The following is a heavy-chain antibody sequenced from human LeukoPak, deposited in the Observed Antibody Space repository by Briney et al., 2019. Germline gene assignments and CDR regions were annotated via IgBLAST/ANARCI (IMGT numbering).Heavy chain of an antibody. CDR2: IWYDGSNK. CDR1: GFTFRNYG. J-gene: IGHJ4*02. D-gene: IGHD3-22*01. Sequence: GMSLRLSCAASGFTFRNYGMHWVRQAPGKGLEWVAIIWYDGSNKYYADSVKGRFTVSRDNSKNTLYLQMNSLRAEDTAVYYCARGSTYYDSSGRVPFDYWGQGTLVTVSS. CDR3: ARGSTYYDSSGRVPFDY. V-gene: IGHV3-33*01.